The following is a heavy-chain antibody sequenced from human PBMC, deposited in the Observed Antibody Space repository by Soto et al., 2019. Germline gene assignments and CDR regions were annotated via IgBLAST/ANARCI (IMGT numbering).Heavy chain of an antibody. D-gene: IGHD3-22*01. V-gene: IGHV1-69*01. Sequence: QVQLVQSGAEVKKPGSSVKVSCKASGGTFSSYAISWVRQAPGQGLEWMGGIITIFGTANYEQKFQGRVTITADESTSTAYMELSSLRSEDTAVYYCARDKVGYYDSSGYYRVSVPPDYYYGMDVWGQGTTVTVSS. J-gene: IGHJ6*02. CDR2: IITIFGTA. CDR1: GGTFSSYA. CDR3: ARDKVGYYDSSGYYRVSVPPDYYYGMDV.